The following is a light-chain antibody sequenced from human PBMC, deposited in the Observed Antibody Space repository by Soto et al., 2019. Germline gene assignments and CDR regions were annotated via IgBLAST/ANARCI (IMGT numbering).Light chain of an antibody. CDR2: SND. Sequence: QSVLTQPSSASGPPGQRVTISCSGTGSAIGSNTVDWYQQLPGTAPKLLIYSNDQRPLGVPDRFSVSRSGTSASLAISGIQPDDEGIYYCEVWSNSLNGTGVFGGGTTLTVL. V-gene: IGLV1-44*01. J-gene: IGLJ3*02. CDR3: EVWSNSLNGTGV. CDR1: GSAIGSNT.